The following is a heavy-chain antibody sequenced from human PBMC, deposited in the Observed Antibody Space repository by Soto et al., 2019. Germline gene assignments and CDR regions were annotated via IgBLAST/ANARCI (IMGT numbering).Heavy chain of an antibody. Sequence: EVQLVESGGGLVQPGGSLKLSCAASGFTFSGSAMHWVRQASGKGLEWVGRIRSKANSYATAYAASMKGRFTISRDDSKNTAYLQMSSLKTEDTAVYYCTRHWTLWVGEAERGYYGMDVWGQGTTVTVSS. J-gene: IGHJ6*02. D-gene: IGHD3-10*01. CDR2: IRSKANSYAT. V-gene: IGHV3-73*02. CDR3: TRHWTLWVGEAERGYYGMDV. CDR1: GFTFSGSA.